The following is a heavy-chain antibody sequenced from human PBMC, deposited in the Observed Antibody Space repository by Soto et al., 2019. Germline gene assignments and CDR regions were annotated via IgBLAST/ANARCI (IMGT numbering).Heavy chain of an antibody. CDR1: GGSISSYY. J-gene: IGHJ4*02. D-gene: IGHD6-19*01. V-gene: IGHV4-59*08. CDR3: ARLRYSSGWFRCXY. CDR2: IYYSGST. Sequence: PSETLSLTCTVSGGSISSYYWSWIRQPPGKGLEWIGYIYYSGSTNYNPSLKSRVTISVDTSKNQFSLKLSSVTAADTAVYYCARLRYSSGWFRCXYWGQGTLVTVSS.